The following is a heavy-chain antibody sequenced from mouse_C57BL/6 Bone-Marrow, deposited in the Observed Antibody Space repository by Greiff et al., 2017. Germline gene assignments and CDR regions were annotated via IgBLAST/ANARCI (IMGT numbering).Heavy chain of an antibody. J-gene: IGHJ3*01. CDR1: GYTFTSYW. V-gene: IGHV1-64*01. CDR3: ARSRLTGFAY. CDR2: IHPNSGST. D-gene: IGHD4-1*01. Sequence: QVQLQQPGAELVKPGASVKLSCKASGYTFTSYWMHWVKQRPGQGLEWIGMIHPNSGSTNYNEKFKSKVTLTVDKSSSTAYMQLSSLTSEDSAVYYCARSRLTGFAYWGQGTLVTVSA.